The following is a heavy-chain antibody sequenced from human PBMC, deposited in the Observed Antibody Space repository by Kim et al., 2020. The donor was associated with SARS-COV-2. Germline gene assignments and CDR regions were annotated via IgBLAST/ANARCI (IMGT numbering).Heavy chain of an antibody. D-gene: IGHD6-13*01. J-gene: IGHJ6*02. CDR3: ARRRYSSRHYYYGMDV. V-gene: IGHV3-21*01. Sequence: GGSLRLSCAASGFTFSSYSMNWVRQAPGKGLEWVSSISSSSSYIYYADSVKGRFTISRDNAKNSLYLQMNSLRAEDTAVYYCARRRYSSRHYYYGMDVWGQGTTVTVSS. CDR2: ISSSSSYI. CDR1: GFTFSSYS.